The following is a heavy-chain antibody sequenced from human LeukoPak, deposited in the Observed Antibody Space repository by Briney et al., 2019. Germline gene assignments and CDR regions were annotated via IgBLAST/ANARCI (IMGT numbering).Heavy chain of an antibody. J-gene: IGHJ3*02. CDR1: GFTVSSNY. Sequence: GASLRLSCAASGFTVSSNYMSWVRQAPGKGLEWVSVIYSGGSTYYADSVKGRFTISRHNSKNTLYLQMNSLIAEDTAVYYCARDFGRDAFDIWGQGTMVTVSS. V-gene: IGHV3-53*04. CDR3: ARDFGRDAFDI. CDR2: IYSGGST. D-gene: IGHD2-15*01.